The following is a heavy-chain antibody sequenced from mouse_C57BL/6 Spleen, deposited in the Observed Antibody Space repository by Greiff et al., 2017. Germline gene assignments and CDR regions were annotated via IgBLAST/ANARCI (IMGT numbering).Heavy chain of an antibody. J-gene: IGHJ2*01. Sequence: VQLKESGPGLVKPSQSLSLTCSVTGYSITSGYYWNWIRQFPGNKLEWMGYISYDGSNNYNPSLKNRISITRDTSKNQFFLKLNSVTTEDTATYYCARGMGLRQGTDYWGQGTTLTVSS. V-gene: IGHV3-6*01. D-gene: IGHD2-4*01. CDR2: ISYDGSN. CDR1: GYSITSGYY. CDR3: ARGMGLRQGTDY.